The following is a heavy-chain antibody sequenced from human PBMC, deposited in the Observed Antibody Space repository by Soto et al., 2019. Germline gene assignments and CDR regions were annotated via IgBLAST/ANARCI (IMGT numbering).Heavy chain of an antibody. J-gene: IGHJ4*02. CDR3: ARGWGRFGEDKYSFDY. CDR2: IHWNGGST. D-gene: IGHD3-10*01. V-gene: IGHV3-20*01. CDR1: GFTFDDYG. Sequence: EVQLVESGGGVVRPGGSLRLSCAASGFTFDDYGMSWVRQAPGKGLEWVSGIHWNGGSTGYADSVKGRFTISRDNAKNSLYLQMNRLRAEDTALYHCARGWGRFGEDKYSFDYWGQGTLVTVSS.